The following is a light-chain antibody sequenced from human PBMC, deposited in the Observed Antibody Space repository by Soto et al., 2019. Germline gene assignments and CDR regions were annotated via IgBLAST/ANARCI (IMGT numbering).Light chain of an antibody. V-gene: IGLV2-14*01. CDR3: SSYSRSSFYV. CDR1: SSDVGGYIY. J-gene: IGLJ1*01. CDR2: EVS. Sequence: QSALTQPASVSRSPGQSITISCTGTSSDVGGYIYVSWYQQHPGKAPKLMIYEVSNRPSGVSNRFSGSKSGNTASLTISGLQAEDEADYYCSSYSRSSFYVFGTGTKLTVL.